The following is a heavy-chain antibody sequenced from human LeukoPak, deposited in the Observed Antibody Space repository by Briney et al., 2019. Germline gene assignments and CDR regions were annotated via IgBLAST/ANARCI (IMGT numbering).Heavy chain of an antibody. J-gene: IGHJ4*02. Sequence: PGGSLRLSCVASGITFDDYAMHWVRQAPGKGLEWVSGISWNSGIIGYADSVKGRFTISRDNAKNSLYLQMNSLRAEDTALYYCVKVRQPYSYGGFYFDYWGQGTLVTVSS. D-gene: IGHD3-16*02. CDR3: VKVRQPYSYGGFYFDY. CDR1: GITFDDYA. CDR2: ISWNSGII. V-gene: IGHV3-9*01.